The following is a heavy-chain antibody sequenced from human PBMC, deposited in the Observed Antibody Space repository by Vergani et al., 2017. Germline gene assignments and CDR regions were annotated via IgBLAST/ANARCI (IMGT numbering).Heavy chain of an antibody. D-gene: IGHD6-13*01. CDR3: ARGGSWYYPDNLNWFDP. CDR1: GLPSSSFS. J-gene: IGHJ5*02. CDR2: IISSISTI. Sequence: EVQLVESGGGLVQPGGSLRLSCEAPGLPSSSFSMTWVGQVPGKGLEWVSYIISSISTIYYADSVKGRFTISRDNAKNSLYLQMNSLRAEDTAVYYWARGGSWYYPDNLNWFDPWGQGTLVTVSS. V-gene: IGHV3-48*01.